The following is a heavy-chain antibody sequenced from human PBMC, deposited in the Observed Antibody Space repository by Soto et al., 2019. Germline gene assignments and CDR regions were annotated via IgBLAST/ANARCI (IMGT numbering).Heavy chain of an antibody. CDR1: ADTFTSYY. CDR3: ARESHDIEVVPVTVLGPFNCFDP. Sequence: ASVKVSCKAPADTFTSYYIHWVRQAPGHGLEWMGIINPNGGSTRFAQTFQGRITMTTDTSTSTVYMELRSLRSEDTAVYYCARESHDIEVVPVTVLGPFNCFDPWRQRTLVTVSS. J-gene: IGHJ5*02. V-gene: IGHV1-46*01. D-gene: IGHD2-2*01. CDR2: INPNGGST.